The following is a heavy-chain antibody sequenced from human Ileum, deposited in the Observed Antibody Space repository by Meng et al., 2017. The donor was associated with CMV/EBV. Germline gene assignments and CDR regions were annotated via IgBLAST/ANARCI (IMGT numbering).Heavy chain of an antibody. V-gene: IGHV4-34*01. CDR2: INHSGRA. Sequence: YDGSLMDYFGAWVRQPPGKGLEWIGEINHSGRANYNSSLNSRVTILVDRSKNQFSLKLSSVTAADTAVYYCARGQRITLVRGGRFDPWGQGTLVTVSS. D-gene: IGHD3-10*01. J-gene: IGHJ5*02. CDR1: DGSLMDYF. CDR3: ARGQRITLVRGGRFDP.